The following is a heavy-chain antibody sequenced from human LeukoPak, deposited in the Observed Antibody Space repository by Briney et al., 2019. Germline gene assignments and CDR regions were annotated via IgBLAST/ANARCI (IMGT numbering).Heavy chain of an antibody. CDR2: ISSSSSYI. D-gene: IGHD3-10*01. CDR1: GFTFSSYS. J-gene: IGHJ4*02. V-gene: IGHV3-21*04. Sequence: GGSLRLSCAASGFTFSSYSMNWVRQAPGEGLEWVSSISSSSSYIYYADSVKGRFTISRDNAKNSLYLQMNSLRAEDTAVYYCARGTRYGSGDYFDYWGQGTLVTVSS. CDR3: ARGTRYGSGDYFDY.